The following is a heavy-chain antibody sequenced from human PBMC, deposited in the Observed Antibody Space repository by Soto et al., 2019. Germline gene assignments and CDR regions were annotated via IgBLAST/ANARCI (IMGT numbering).Heavy chain of an antibody. V-gene: IGHV1-2*02. J-gene: IGHJ6*02. CDR3: ARDYDILTGYSYYYYYYGMDV. CDR2: INPNSGGT. D-gene: IGHD3-9*01. CDR1: GYTFTGYY. Sequence: ASVKVSCKASGYTFTGYYMHWVRQAPGQGLEWMGWINPNSGGTNYVQKFQGRVTMTRDTSISTAYMELSRLRSDDTAVYYCARDYDILTGYSYYYYYYGMDVWGQGTTVTVSS.